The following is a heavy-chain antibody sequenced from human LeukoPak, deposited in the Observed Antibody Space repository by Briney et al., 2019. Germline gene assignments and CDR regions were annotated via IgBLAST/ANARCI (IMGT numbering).Heavy chain of an antibody. D-gene: IGHD2-8*01. Sequence: ASLKVSCKASGYTFTGTYIHWMRQAPGQGLEWMGWINPNSGGTKYAQKFQGRVTVTRDTSTSTAYMELSGLRADDTAAYYCARVEYCTKGVCINFDLWGQGTLVTVSS. J-gene: IGHJ4*02. V-gene: IGHV1-2*02. CDR2: INPNSGGT. CDR1: GYTFTGTY. CDR3: ARVEYCTKGVCINFDL.